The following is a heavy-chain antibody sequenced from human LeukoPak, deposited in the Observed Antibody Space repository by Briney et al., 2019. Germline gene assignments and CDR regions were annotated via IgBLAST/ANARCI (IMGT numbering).Heavy chain of an antibody. V-gene: IGHV4-61*08. J-gene: IGHJ4*02. Sequence: SETLSLTCTVSGGSISSGANYWSWIRQPPGKGLEWIGYIYYSGSTNYNPSLKSRVTISVNTSKNQFSLNLSSVTAADTAVYFCARSGSTAFDYWGQGTLVTVSS. CDR2: IYYSGST. CDR3: ARSGSTAFDY. D-gene: IGHD1-26*01. CDR1: GGSISSGANY.